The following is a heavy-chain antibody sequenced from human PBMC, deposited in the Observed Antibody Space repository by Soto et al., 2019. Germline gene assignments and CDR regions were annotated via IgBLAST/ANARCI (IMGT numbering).Heavy chain of an antibody. CDR1: GYTFTSYD. Sequence: ASVKVSCKASGYTFTSYDINWVRQATGQGLEWMGWMNPNSGNTGYAQKFQGRVTMTRNTSISTAYMELSSLRSEDTAVYYCARGNHKLLLVLVYYHDFMDVCGKGTTVPVSS. CDR3: ARGNHKLLLVLVYYHDFMDV. CDR2: MNPNSGNT. V-gene: IGHV1-8*01. D-gene: IGHD2-8*02. J-gene: IGHJ6*03.